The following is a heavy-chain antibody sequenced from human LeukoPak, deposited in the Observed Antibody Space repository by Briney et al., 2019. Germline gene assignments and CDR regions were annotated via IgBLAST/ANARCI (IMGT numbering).Heavy chain of an antibody. CDR3: ARGGYSSSWYHDS. CDR1: GFTFSSYS. D-gene: IGHD6-13*01. Sequence: GGSLRLSCAASGFTFSSYSMNWVRQAPGKGLEWVSSISSSSSYRYYADSVKGRFTISRDNAKNSLYMQVNSLRAEDTAVYYCARGGYSSSWYHDSWGQGTLVTVSS. V-gene: IGHV3-21*01. CDR2: ISSSSSYR. J-gene: IGHJ4*02.